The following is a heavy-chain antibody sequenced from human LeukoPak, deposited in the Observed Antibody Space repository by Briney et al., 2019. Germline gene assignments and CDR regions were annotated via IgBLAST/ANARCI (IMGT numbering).Heavy chain of an antibody. Sequence: GGSLRLSCAASGFTFSSYSMNWVRQAPGKGLEWVSSISSSSSYLYYADSVKGRFTISRDNAKSSLYLQMNSLRAEDTAVFYCAREDIVATMTFDYWGQGILVTVSS. J-gene: IGHJ4*02. CDR2: ISSSSSYL. CDR3: AREDIVATMTFDY. D-gene: IGHD5-12*01. CDR1: GFTFSSYS. V-gene: IGHV3-21*01.